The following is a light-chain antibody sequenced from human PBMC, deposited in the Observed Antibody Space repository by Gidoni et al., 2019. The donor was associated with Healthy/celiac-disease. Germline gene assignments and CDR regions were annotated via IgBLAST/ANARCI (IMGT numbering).Light chain of an antibody. J-gene: IGLJ2*01. Sequence: SYALPQPPSVSVSPGQTARITCSGDALPKQYAYWYQQKPGQAPVLVIYKDSERPSGIPERFSGSSSGTTVTLTISGVQAEDEADYYCQSADSSGTYVVFGGGTKLTVL. V-gene: IGLV3-25*03. CDR2: KDS. CDR1: ALPKQY. CDR3: QSADSSGTYVV.